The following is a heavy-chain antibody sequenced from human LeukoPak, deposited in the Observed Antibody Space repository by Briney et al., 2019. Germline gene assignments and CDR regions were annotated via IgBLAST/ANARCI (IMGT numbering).Heavy chain of an antibody. D-gene: IGHD3-22*01. Sequence: GGSLRLSCAASGFTFSNYWMSWVRQAPGKGLVWVSRINSDGSSRHYADSVKGRFTISRDNAKNTLHLQMTSLRAEDAAVYYCARGGPDSSDYSSLFDYWGRGILVTVSS. CDR3: ARGGPDSSDYSSLFDY. V-gene: IGHV3-74*01. CDR2: INSDGSSR. CDR1: GFTFSNYW. J-gene: IGHJ4*02.